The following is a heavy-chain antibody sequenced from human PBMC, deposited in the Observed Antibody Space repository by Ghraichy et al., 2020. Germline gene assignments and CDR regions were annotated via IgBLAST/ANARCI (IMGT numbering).Heavy chain of an antibody. J-gene: IGHJ6*02. V-gene: IGHV4-34*01. CDR2: IDHSGST. D-gene: IGHD6-19*01. Sequence: SETLSLTCAVYGGSFSGYSWNWIRQPAGKGLEWIGEIDHSGSTKYNPSLKSRVTLSVDTYRNQISLKLRSVTAADAAVYFCARLQSSDYYSHAMDLWGQGTTVTVSS. CDR3: ARLQSSDYYSHAMDL. CDR1: GGSFSGYS.